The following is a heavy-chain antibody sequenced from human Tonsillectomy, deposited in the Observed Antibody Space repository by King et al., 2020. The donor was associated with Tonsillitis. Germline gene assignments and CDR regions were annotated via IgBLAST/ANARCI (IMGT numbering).Heavy chain of an antibody. CDR1: GFTFSSYG. J-gene: IGHJ4*02. CDR3: ASGQEGVATSIDY. CDR2: IWYDGSNK. D-gene: IGHD5-12*01. Sequence: VQLVESGGGVVQPGRSLRLSCAASGFTFSSYGMHWVRQAPGKGLEWVAVIWYDGSNKYYADSLKGRFTISRDNSKNTLYLQMNSLRAEDTAVYYCASGQEGVATSIDYWGQGTLVTVSS. V-gene: IGHV3-33*08.